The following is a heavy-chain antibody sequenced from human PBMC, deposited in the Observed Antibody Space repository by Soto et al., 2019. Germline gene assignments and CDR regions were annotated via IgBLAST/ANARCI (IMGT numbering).Heavy chain of an antibody. CDR3: ENPTAMVQFDA. Sequence: PXGSLRLTCVGCQFSCTSYFMSWVRQAPGKGLEWISAISGSASKTYCADSVKGRFTISRDNSKNILYLQMSSLRADDTAVYYCENPTAMVQFDAWGQGTLVTVSS. D-gene: IGHD5-18*01. J-gene: IGHJ4*02. CDR1: QFSCTSYF. V-gene: IGHV3-23*01. CDR2: ISGSASKT.